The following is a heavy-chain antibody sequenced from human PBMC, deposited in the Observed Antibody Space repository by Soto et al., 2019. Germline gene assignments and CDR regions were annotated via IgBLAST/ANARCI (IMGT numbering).Heavy chain of an antibody. V-gene: IGHV3-30-3*01. D-gene: IGHD3-10*01. J-gene: IGHJ5*01. CDR1: GFTFSSYP. Sequence: GGSLRLSCAASGFTFSSYPIHWVRQAPGKGLEWVGSISYDGTSEDFADSLRGRFTLSRDNSKNMLWLQMNSLRSEDTAVYYCLRDYSGWFDFWGQGTLVTVSS. CDR3: LRDYSGWFDF. CDR2: ISYDGTSE.